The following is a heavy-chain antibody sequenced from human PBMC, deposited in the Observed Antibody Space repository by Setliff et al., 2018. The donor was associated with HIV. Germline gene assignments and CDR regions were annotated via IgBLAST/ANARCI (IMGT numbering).Heavy chain of an antibody. J-gene: IGHJ4*02. CDR2: ISIYDGSEK. CDR1: GFTFSNYA. Sequence: QPGGSLRLSCAASGFTFSNYAMHWVRQAPGKGLEWVAVISIYDGSEKYYADSVKGRFTISRDNSKNTLYLQMNSLRAEDTAVYYCARERLRFLEWLPLDYWGQGTLVTVSS. D-gene: IGHD3-3*01. V-gene: IGHV3-30*04. CDR3: ARERLRFLEWLPLDY.